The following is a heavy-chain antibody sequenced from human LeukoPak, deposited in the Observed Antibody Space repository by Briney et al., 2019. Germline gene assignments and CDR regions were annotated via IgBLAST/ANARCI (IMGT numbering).Heavy chain of an antibody. J-gene: IGHJ6*02. CDR3: ARARDSGSSRSFYYYGLDV. D-gene: IGHD1-26*01. V-gene: IGHV4-59*01. CDR2: IHYSGSS. CDR1: GGSISSYY. Sequence: PSETLSLTCTVSGGSISSYYWNWIRQPPGKGLEWIGYIHYSGSSNYNPSLKSRVTISVDTSMNQVSLKLTSVTAADTALYFCARARDSGSSRSFYYYGLDVWAQGTTVTVSS.